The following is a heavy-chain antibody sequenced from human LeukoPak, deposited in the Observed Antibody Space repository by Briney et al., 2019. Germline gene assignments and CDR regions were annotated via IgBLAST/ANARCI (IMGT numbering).Heavy chain of an antibody. J-gene: IGHJ4*02. CDR2: ISGSGGST. CDR1: GFTFSNYA. CDR3: ATSNRAYAFDY. Sequence: GGSLRLSCAASGFTFSNYAMSWVRQAPGKGLEWVSGISGSGGSTYYADSVKGRFTISRDNSKNALYLQMNSLRAEDTAVNYCATSNRAYAFDYWGQGTLVTVSS. V-gene: IGHV3-23*01. D-gene: IGHD2/OR15-2a*01.